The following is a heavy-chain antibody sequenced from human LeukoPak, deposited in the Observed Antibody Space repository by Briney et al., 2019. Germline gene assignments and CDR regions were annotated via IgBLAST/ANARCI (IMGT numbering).Heavy chain of an antibody. CDR1: GFTFSNYA. Sequence: GGSLRLSCAASGFTFSNYAMRWVRQAPGKGLEWVSSISSSSSYIYYADSVKGRFTISRDNAKNSLYLQMNSLRAEDTAVYYCAGDLGDWRLRSNPDDYWGQGTLVTVSS. V-gene: IGHV3-21*04. CDR2: ISSSSSYI. CDR3: AGDLGDWRLRSNPDDY. D-gene: IGHD5-12*01. J-gene: IGHJ4*02.